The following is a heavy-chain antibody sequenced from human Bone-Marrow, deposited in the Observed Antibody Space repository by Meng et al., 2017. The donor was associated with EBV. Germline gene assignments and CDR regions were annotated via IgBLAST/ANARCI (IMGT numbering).Heavy chain of an antibody. V-gene: IGHV4-34*01. CDR1: GESFNGYY. CDR3: ARDPDGQIDY. Sequence: QVQLQQWGAGLLKPSETLSLTCAVYGESFNGYYWSWIRQPPGKGLEWIGEINHSGSTNYNPSLKSRVTILVDTSKNQFTLKLSSVTVADTAIYYCARDPDGQIDYWGQGTLVTVSS. CDR2: INHSGST. J-gene: IGHJ4*02.